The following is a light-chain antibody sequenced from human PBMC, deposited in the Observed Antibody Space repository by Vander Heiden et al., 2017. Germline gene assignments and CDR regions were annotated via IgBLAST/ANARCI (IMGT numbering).Light chain of an antibody. CDR3: QQRSNWLPYT. V-gene: IGKV3-11*01. CDR2: DAS. J-gene: IGKJ2*01. Sequence: EIVLTQSPATLSLSPGERATISCRASQSVSSYLAWYQQKPGQAPRLLIYDASNRATGIPARFSGSGSGTDFTLTISSLEPEDFAVYYCQQRSNWLPYTFGQGTKLEIK. CDR1: QSVSSY.